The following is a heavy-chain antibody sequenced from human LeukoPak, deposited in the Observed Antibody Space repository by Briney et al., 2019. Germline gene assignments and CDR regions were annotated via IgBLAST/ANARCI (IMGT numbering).Heavy chain of an antibody. CDR2: ISSSGSTI. V-gene: IGHV3-48*04. Sequence: GGSLRLSCAASGFTFSSYAMSWVRQAPGKGLEWVSYISSSGSTIYYADSVKGRFTISRDNAKNSLYLQMNSLRAEDTAVYYCARSSWSTYFDYWGQGTLVTVSS. J-gene: IGHJ4*02. CDR1: GFTFSSYA. D-gene: IGHD6-13*01. CDR3: ARSSWSTYFDY.